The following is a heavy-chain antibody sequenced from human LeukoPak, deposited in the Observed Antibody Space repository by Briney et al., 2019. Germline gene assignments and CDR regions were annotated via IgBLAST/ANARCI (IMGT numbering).Heavy chain of an antibody. D-gene: IGHD3-10*01. CDR1: GYSISSGYY. Sequence: SETLSLTCTVSGYSISSGYYWGWIRQPPGKGLEWIGYIYYSGSTNYNPSLKSRVTISVDTSKNQFSLKLSSVTAADTAVYYCARGDGRGVPLYYFDYWGQGTLVTVSS. CDR2: IYYSGST. CDR3: ARGDGRGVPLYYFDY. V-gene: IGHV4-38-2*02. J-gene: IGHJ4*02.